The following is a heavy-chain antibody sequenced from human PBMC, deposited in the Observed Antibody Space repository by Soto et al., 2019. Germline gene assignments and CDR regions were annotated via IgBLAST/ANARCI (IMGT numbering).Heavy chain of an antibody. V-gene: IGHV5-51*07. Sequence: PGGCPKTHCKRPEYHFTCYWIAWVHHMPGKGLEWMGIIYAGESDTRYSPSFQGQVTISADKFISTSYLQWNSLRASDTVMYFCARSYFGDYQYCFDYWGHGTLVTVSS. D-gene: IGHD4-17*01. CDR2: IYAGESDT. CDR3: ARSYFGDYQYCFDY. J-gene: IGHJ4*01. CDR1: EYHFTCYW.